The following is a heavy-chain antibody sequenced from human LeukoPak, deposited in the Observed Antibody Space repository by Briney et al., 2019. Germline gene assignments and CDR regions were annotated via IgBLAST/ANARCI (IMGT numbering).Heavy chain of an antibody. Sequence: GRSLRLSCAASGITFDNYAMDWVRQAPGKGLEWVSGIGWNSGSIGYADSVKGRFTISRDNAKNSLYLQMNSLRAEDTSLYYCAKDEGSMIVRPFDYWGQGTLVTVSS. J-gene: IGHJ4*02. CDR3: AKDEGSMIVRPFDY. CDR2: IGWNSGSI. CDR1: GITFDNYA. V-gene: IGHV3-9*01. D-gene: IGHD3-22*01.